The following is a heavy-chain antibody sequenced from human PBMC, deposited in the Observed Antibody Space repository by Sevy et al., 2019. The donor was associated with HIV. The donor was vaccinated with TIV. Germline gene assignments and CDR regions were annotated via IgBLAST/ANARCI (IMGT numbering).Heavy chain of an antibody. CDR1: GYTLTELS. CDR3: ATLYCSSTSCYRVFDY. CDR2: FDPEDGET. Sequence: ASVKVSCKVSGYTLTELSMHWVRQAPGKGLEWMGGFDPEDGETNYAQKFQGRVTMTEDTSTDTAYMELSSLRSEDTAVYYCATLYCSSTSCYRVFDYWGQGTLVTVSS. J-gene: IGHJ4*02. D-gene: IGHD2-2*01. V-gene: IGHV1-24*01.